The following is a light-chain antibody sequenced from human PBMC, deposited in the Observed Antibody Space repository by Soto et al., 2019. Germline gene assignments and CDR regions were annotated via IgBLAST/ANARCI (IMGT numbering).Light chain of an antibody. CDR2: GAS. CDR3: QQDGYSPRT. Sequence: EIVLTQSPGTLSLSPGERATLSCRASQTLTNRYLAWYQQKPGQAPRLLIYGASNRASGIPDRFSGSGSGTDFALPISRLEPEDFAVYYCQQDGYSPRTFGQGTKVEVK. V-gene: IGKV3-20*01. CDR1: QTLTNRY. J-gene: IGKJ1*01.